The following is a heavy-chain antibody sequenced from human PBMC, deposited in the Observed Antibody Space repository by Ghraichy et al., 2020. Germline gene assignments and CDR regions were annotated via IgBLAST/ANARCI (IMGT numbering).Heavy chain of an antibody. CDR1: GASLRTTSYY. CDR3: ARQWYRVTGGRWGFDT. D-gene: IGHD6-19*01. CDR2: IFYTGNT. V-gene: IGHV4-39*02. J-gene: IGHJ5*02. Sequence: SETLSLTCSVSGASLRTTSYYWAWIRQTPGKGLEWIGSIFYTGNTYFQPSLRSRLAMSIDTSKNHFSLTLNLVTAADIGVYYCARQWYRVTGGRWGFDTWGPGSPVSVSS.